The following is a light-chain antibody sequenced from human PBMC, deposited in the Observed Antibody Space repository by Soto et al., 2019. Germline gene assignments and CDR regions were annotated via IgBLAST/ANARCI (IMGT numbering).Light chain of an antibody. V-gene: IGKV3-20*01. J-gene: IGKJ4*01. Sequence: EIVLTQSPGTLSLSPGERATLSCRASQSVSSSYLAWYQQKPGQAPRQLIYGASSRATGIPDRFSGSGSGTDFTLTITRLEPEAFAVYYCPHYRTSFGGGTRVEIK. CDR2: GAS. CDR1: QSVSSSY. CDR3: PHYRTS.